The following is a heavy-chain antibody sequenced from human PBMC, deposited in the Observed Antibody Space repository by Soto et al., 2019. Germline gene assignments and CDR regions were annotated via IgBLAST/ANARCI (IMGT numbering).Heavy chain of an antibody. Sequence: QVQLQESGPGLVKPSDTLSLTCTISGGPMNNYYCSWFRQPRGQGLEWIGYMGYNGFTRYNPSLRSRVAISLDTATNQFSLNLSSVTAADTARYYCARQGFGELHGLVDVWGQGITVTVSS. CDR3: ARQGFGELHGLVDV. CDR2: MGYNGFT. D-gene: IGHD3-10*01. J-gene: IGHJ6*02. CDR1: GGPMNNYY. V-gene: IGHV4-59*08.